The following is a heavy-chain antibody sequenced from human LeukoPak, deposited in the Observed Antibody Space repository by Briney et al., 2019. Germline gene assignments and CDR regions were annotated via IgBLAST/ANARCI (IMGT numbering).Heavy chain of an antibody. D-gene: IGHD3-22*01. J-gene: IGHJ6*02. CDR1: GGTFSSYA. V-gene: IGHV1-69*01. CDR3: ARDPTYYYDSSGPLRYYYYGMDV. CDR2: IIPIFGTA. Sequence: ASVTVSCKASGGTFSSYAISWVRQAPGQGLEWMGGIIPIFGTANYAQKFQGRVTITADESTSTAYMELSSLRSEDTAVYYCARDPTYYYDSSGPLRYYYYGMDVWGQGTTVTVSS.